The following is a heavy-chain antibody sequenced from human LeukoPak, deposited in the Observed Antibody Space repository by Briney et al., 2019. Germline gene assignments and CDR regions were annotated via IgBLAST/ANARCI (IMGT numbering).Heavy chain of an antibody. CDR2: IDTSGNT. CDR3: ARVSSSWYQDWYFDL. Sequence: AETLSLTCTVSGGSISSYYWSWIRQPAGKGLEWIGRIDTSGNTNYKPSLKRRVTMSVDTSKNQFSLKLNSVTAADTAVYYCARVSSSWYQDWYFDLWGRGTLVTVSP. D-gene: IGHD6-13*01. V-gene: IGHV4-4*07. J-gene: IGHJ2*01. CDR1: GGSISSYY.